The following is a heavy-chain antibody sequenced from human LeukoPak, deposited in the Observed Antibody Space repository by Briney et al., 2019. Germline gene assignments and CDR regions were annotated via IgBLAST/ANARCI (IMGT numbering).Heavy chain of an antibody. CDR1: GYTFTSYA. Sequence: GASPKVSCKASGYTFTSYAISWVRQAPGQGLEWMGWISAYNGNTNYTQKLQGRVTLTTDTSTSTAYMELRSLRSDDTAVYYCARDRGSYRRHRLGYYYYIDVWGKGTTVTVSS. J-gene: IGHJ6*03. D-gene: IGHD3-16*02. CDR3: ARDRGSYRRHRLGYYYYIDV. CDR2: ISAYNGNT. V-gene: IGHV1-18*01.